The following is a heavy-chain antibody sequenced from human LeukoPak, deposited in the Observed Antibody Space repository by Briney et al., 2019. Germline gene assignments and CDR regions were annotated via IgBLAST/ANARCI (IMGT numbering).Heavy chain of an antibody. V-gene: IGHV3-7*01. CDR3: ARPIAVAENWFDP. D-gene: IGHD6-19*01. CDR2: INQDGSEI. J-gene: IGHJ5*02. Sequence: PGGFLRLSCVASGFTFRSYWMSWVRQAPGKGLEWVANINQDGSEIYYVDPVKGRFTISRDNAKNSLSLQMNSLRAEDTAVYYCARPIAVAENWFDPWGQGTLVTVSS. CDR1: GFTFRSYW.